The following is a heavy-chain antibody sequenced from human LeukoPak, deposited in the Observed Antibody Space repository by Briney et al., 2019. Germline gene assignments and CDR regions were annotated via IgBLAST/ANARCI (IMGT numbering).Heavy chain of an antibody. J-gene: IGHJ4*02. CDR2: ISAYNGNT. CDR3: ARDYGSSWYYFDY. CDR1: GYTFSIYG. D-gene: IGHD6-13*01. Sequence: ASVKVSCKASGYTFSIYGLNWVRQPPGQGREWMGWISAYNGNTNYAQKLQGRVTMTTDTSTSTAYMELRSLRSDDTAVYYCARDYGSSWYYFDYWGQGTLVTVSS. V-gene: IGHV1-18*01.